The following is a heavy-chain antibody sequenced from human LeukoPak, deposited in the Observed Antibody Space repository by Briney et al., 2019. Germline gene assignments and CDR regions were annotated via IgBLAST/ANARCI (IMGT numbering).Heavy chain of an antibody. CDR1: GGSISSYY. D-gene: IGHD3-3*01. CDR2: IYYSGST. CDR3: ARRRSLYYDFWSGYGEGAFDI. J-gene: IGHJ3*02. V-gene: IGHV4-59*12. Sequence: PSETLSLTCTVSGGSISSYYWSWIRQPPGKGLEWIGYIYYSGSTNYNPSLKSRVTISVDTSKNQFSLKLSSVTAADTAVYYCARRRSLYYDFWSGYGEGAFDIWGQGTMVTVSS.